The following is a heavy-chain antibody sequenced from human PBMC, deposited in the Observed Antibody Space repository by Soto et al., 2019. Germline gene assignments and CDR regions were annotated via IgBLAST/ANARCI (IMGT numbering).Heavy chain of an antibody. Sequence: ASVKVSCKVSGYTLTELSMHWVRQAPGKGLEWMGGFDPEDGETIYAQKFQGRVTMTEDTSTDTAYMELSSLRSEDTAVYYCATYPPTIFGAVIYNWFDPWGQGTLVTVSS. CDR1: GYTLTELS. CDR2: FDPEDGET. V-gene: IGHV1-24*01. J-gene: IGHJ5*02. CDR3: ATYPPTIFGAVIYNWFDP. D-gene: IGHD3-3*01.